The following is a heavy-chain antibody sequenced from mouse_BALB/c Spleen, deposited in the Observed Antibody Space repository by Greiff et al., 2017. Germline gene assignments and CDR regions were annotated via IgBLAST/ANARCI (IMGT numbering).Heavy chain of an antibody. Sequence: EVHLVESGGGLVQPGGSRKLSCAASGFTFSDYGMAWVRQAPGKGPEWVAFISNLAYSIYYADTVTGRFTISRENAKNTLYLEMSSLRSEDTAMYYCARYYYEGYFDVWGAGTTVTVSS. V-gene: IGHV5-15*02. J-gene: IGHJ1*01. CDR3: ARYYYEGYFDV. CDR1: GFTFSDYG. CDR2: ISNLAYSI. D-gene: IGHD1-1*01.